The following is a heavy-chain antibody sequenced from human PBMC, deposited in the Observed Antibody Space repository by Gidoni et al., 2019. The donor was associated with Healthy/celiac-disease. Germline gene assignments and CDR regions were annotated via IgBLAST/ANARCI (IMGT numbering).Heavy chain of an antibody. D-gene: IGHD5-12*01. Sequence: GQPGGAGGGVVQPGRVLGPPCTGFGFTLCESATSWFRQAPGKGLEWVGFIRSKAYGGTTEYAASVKGRFTISRDDSKSIAYLQMNSLKTEDTAVYYCTRDREGPGYSGYASVYWGQGTLVTVSS. J-gene: IGHJ4*02. CDR2: IRSKAYGGTT. V-gene: IGHV3-49*03. CDR3: TRDREGPGYSGYASVY. CDR1: GFTLCESA.